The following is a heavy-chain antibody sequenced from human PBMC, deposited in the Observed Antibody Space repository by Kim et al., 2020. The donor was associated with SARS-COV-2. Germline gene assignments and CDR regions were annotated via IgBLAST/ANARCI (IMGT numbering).Heavy chain of an antibody. CDR1: GFTFSNAW. CDR3: TTGQSGGGYYYYYGMDL. D-gene: IGHD1-26*01. V-gene: IGHV3-15*01. Sequence: GGSLRLSCAASGFTFSNAWMSWVRQAPGKGLEWVGRIKSKISGGTTDYAAPVKGRFTISRDDSKNTLYLQMSSLKTEDTAVYYCTTGQSGGGYYYYYGMDLWGQGTTVTVSS. CDR2: IKSKISGGTT. J-gene: IGHJ6*02.